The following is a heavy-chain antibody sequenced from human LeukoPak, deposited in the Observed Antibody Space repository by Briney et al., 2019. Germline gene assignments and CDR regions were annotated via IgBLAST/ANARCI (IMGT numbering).Heavy chain of an antibody. V-gene: IGHV5-51*01. CDR1: GYSFTSYW. CDR2: IYPGDSDT. CDR3: ARRGIAAAGIGLNYFDY. D-gene: IGHD6-13*01. J-gene: IGHJ4*02. Sequence: GESLKISCKGSGYSFTSYWIGWVRQMPGKGLEWMGIIYPGDSDTRYSPSFQGLVTISADKSISTAYLQWSSLKASDTAMYYCARRGIAAAGIGLNYFDYWGQGTLVTVSS.